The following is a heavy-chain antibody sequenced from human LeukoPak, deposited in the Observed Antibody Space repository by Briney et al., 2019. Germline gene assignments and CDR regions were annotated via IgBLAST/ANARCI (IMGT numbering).Heavy chain of an antibody. D-gene: IGHD6-6*01. Sequence: GSLRLSCAASGFTFSNYWMGWVRQPPGKGLEWIGSIYYSGSTYYNPSLKSRVTISVDTSKNQFSLKLSSVTAADTAVYYCARESIASRGDYWGQGTLVTVSS. V-gene: IGHV4-39*02. CDR2: IYYSGST. CDR1: GFTFSNYW. J-gene: IGHJ4*02. CDR3: ARESIASRGDY.